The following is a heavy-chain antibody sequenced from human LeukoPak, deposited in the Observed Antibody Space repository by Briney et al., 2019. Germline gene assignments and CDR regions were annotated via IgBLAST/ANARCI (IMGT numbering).Heavy chain of an antibody. CDR2: MNPNSGNT. Sequence: ASVQVSCKASGYTFTSYDINWVRQATGQGLEWMGWMNPNSGNTGYAQKFQGRVTMTRNTSISTAYMELSSLRSEDTAVYYCARGSLEHYYGSGTEGSWFDPWGQGTLVTVSS. CDR3: ARGSLEHYYGSGTEGSWFDP. CDR1: GYTFTSYD. J-gene: IGHJ5*02. V-gene: IGHV1-8*01. D-gene: IGHD3-10*01.